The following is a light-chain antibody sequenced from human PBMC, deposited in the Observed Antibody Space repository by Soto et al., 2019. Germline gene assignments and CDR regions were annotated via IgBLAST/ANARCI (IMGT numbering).Light chain of an antibody. CDR1: NIGSKS. CDR3: QVWDGSSDHEEWV. V-gene: IGLV3-21*02. Sequence: SYELTQPPSLSLAPGQTATLTCGGNNIGSKSVHWYQHKPGQAPVLVVYDDSDRPSGIPERFSGSNSGNTAALTISRVEAGDEADYYCQVWDGSSDHEEWVFGGGTQLTVL. CDR2: DDS. J-gene: IGLJ3*02.